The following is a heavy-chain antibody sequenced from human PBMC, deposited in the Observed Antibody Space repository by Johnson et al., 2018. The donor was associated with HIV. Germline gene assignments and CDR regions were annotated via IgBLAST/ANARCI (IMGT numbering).Heavy chain of an antibody. V-gene: IGHV3-30*02. Sequence: QVQLVESGGGVVQPGRSLRLSCAASGFTFSTYAMHWVRQAPGKGLEWVAFIRYDGSNKYYADSVKGRFTISRDNSKNTLYLQMNSLRAEDTAVYYCAKAREYDIWGQGTMVTVSS. CDR1: GFTFSTYA. CDR2: IRYDGSNK. D-gene: IGHD3-10*01. J-gene: IGHJ3*02. CDR3: AKAREYDI.